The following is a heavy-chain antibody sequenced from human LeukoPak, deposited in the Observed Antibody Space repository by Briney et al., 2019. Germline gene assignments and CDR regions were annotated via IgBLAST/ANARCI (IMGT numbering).Heavy chain of an antibody. CDR2: IRAYDGTT. D-gene: IGHD3-9*01. J-gene: IGHJ3*02. CDR1: GYTFTTYG. Sequence: ASVNLSCKASGYTFTTYGISWGRQAPGQGLEWRGWIRAYDGTTNYVQKLHGRVTMATDRSMSTAYMEVRSLRSDDTAVYYCARDNYNILTGYVRYAFDIWGQGTMVTVCS. V-gene: IGHV1-18*01. CDR3: ARDNYNILTGYVRYAFDI.